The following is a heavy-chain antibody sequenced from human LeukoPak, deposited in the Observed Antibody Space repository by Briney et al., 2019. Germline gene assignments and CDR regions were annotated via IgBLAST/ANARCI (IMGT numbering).Heavy chain of an antibody. D-gene: IGHD3-3*01. J-gene: IGHJ4*02. Sequence: ASVKVSCKASGYTFTGYYLHWVRHAPGQGLEWMGWINPNSGGTYYAQKFQGRVTMTRDTSISTAYMELSRLRSDDTAVYYCARESGGYYTHFDYWGQGTLVTVSS. CDR3: ARESGGYYTHFDY. CDR2: INPNSGGT. V-gene: IGHV1-2*02. CDR1: GYTFTGYY.